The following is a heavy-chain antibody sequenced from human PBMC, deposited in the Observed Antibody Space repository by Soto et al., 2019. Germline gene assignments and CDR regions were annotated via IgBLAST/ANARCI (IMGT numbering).Heavy chain of an antibody. V-gene: IGHV1-69*04. Sequence: SVKVSCKASGSTFSSYTISWVRQAPGQGLEWMGRIIPILGIANYAQKFQGRVTITADKSTSTAYMELSSLRSEDTAVYDCARDEGDSSWLTYNWFDPWGQGTLVTVFS. CDR1: GSTFSSYT. D-gene: IGHD6-13*01. J-gene: IGHJ5*02. CDR3: ARDEGDSSWLTYNWFDP. CDR2: IIPILGIA.